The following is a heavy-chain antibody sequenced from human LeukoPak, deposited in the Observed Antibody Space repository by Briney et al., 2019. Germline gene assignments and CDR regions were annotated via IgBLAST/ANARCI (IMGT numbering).Heavy chain of an antibody. CDR2: INAGNGNT. CDR1: GYTFTSYG. V-gene: IGHV1-3*01. J-gene: IGHJ5*02. D-gene: IGHD3-9*01. CDR3: ARDLIRYFDWFDP. Sequence: ASVKVSCKASGYTFTSYGISWVRQAPGQRLEWMGWINAGNGNTKYSQKFQGRVTITRDTSASTAYMELSSLRSEDTAVYYCARDLIRYFDWFDPWGQGTLVTVSS.